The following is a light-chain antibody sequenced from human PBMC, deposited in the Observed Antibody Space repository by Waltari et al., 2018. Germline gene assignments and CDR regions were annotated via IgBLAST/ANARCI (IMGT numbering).Light chain of an antibody. CDR2: RVS. J-gene: IGKJ2*03. V-gene: IGKV2-30*02. CDR3: IQGTYLYS. Sequence: VMTQSPLSLPITPGQSASMTCRSSQSLLHSNGNTYLSWFLQKPGQPPRRLIYRVSNRDSGVPDRFSGSGAGTDFTLKINRVEAEDVGIYYCIQGTYLYSFGQGTRVEIK. CDR1: QSLLHSNGNTY.